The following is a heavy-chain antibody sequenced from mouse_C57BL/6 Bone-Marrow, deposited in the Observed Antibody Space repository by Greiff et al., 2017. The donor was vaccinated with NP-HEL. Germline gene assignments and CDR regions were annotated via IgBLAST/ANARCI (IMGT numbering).Heavy chain of an antibody. CDR2: ISYDGSN. CDR3: ARDPFAY. J-gene: IGHJ3*01. CDR1: GYSITSGYY. V-gene: IGHV3-6*01. Sequence: EVKLEESGPGLVKPSQSLSLTCSVTGYSITSGYYWNWIRQFPGNKLEWMGYISYDGSNNYNPSFKNRISITRDTSKNQFFLKLNSVTTEDTATYYCARDPFAYWGQGTLVTVSA.